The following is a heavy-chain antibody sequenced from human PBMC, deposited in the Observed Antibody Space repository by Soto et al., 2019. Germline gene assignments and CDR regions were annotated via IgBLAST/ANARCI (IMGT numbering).Heavy chain of an antibody. Sequence: SETLSLTCTVSGGSISSGGYYWSWIRQHPGKGLEWIGYIYYSGSTYYNPSLKSRVTISVDTSKNQFSLKLSSVTAADTAVYYCAKDPTSYDSSAQFDSWGQGTLVPVSS. V-gene: IGHV4-31*03. CDR3: AKDPTSYDSSAQFDS. J-gene: IGHJ4*02. CDR2: IYYSGST. CDR1: GGSISSGGYY. D-gene: IGHD3-22*01.